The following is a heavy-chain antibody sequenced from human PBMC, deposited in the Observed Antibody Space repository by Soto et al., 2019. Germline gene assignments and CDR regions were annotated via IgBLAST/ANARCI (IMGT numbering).Heavy chain of an antibody. CDR3: ARGRYCPNGVCYTPDP. CDR1: GYTFTSYG. CDR2: ISAYNGNT. D-gene: IGHD2-8*01. Sequence: ASVKVSCKASGYTFTSYGISWVRQAPGQGLEWMGWISAYNGNTNYAQKLQGRVTMTTDTSTSTAYMELRSLRSDDTAVYYCARGRYCPNGVCYTPDPCGQGTLVTVYS. V-gene: IGHV1-18*04. J-gene: IGHJ5*02.